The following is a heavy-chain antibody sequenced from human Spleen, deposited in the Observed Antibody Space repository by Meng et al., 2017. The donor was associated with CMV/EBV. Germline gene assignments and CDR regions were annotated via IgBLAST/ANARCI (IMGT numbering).Heavy chain of an antibody. CDR1: GFTFSSYD. CDR2: IGTAGDT. V-gene: IGHV3-13*03. Sequence: GGSLRLSCAACGFTFSSYDMHWVRQATGKGLEWVSAIGTAGDTYYPGSVKGQFTISRDNSKNTLYLQMNSLRAEDTAVYYCARVGSSGYLVGAFDIWGQGTMVTVSS. CDR3: ARVGSSGYLVGAFDI. J-gene: IGHJ3*02. D-gene: IGHD3-3*01.